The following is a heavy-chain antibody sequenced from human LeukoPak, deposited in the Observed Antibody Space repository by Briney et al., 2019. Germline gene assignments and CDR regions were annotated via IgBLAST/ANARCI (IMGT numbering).Heavy chain of an antibody. D-gene: IGHD6-19*01. CDR1: GFTFRSYG. J-gene: IGHJ4*02. V-gene: IGHV3-33*01. Sequence: GGSLRLSCAASGFTFRSYGMHWVRQAPGKGLEWVAVIWYDGSNKYYADSVKGRFTISRDNSKNTLYLQMNSLRAEDTAVYYCARQTDSSGSYYFDYWGQGTLVTVSS. CDR3: ARQTDSSGSYYFDY. CDR2: IWYDGSNK.